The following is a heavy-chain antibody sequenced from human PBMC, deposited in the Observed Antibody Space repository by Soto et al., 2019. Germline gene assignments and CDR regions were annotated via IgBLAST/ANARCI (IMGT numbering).Heavy chain of an antibody. Sequence: QVQLVQSGAEVKKPGASVKVSCKASGYTFTSYGISWVRQAPGQGLEWMGWISAYNGNTNYAQKLQGRVTMTTDTSTSTAYMELRSLRSDDTAVYYCARTLGDSSGYYPLWYYYYGMDVWGQGTTVAVSS. CDR1: GYTFTSYG. CDR3: ARTLGDSSGYYPLWYYYYGMDV. D-gene: IGHD3-22*01. CDR2: ISAYNGNT. J-gene: IGHJ6*02. V-gene: IGHV1-18*01.